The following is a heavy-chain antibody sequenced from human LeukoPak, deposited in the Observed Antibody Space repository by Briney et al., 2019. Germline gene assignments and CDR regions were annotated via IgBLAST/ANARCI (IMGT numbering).Heavy chain of an antibody. D-gene: IGHD3-22*01. CDR2: IRNKGNGGTT. J-gene: IGHJ4*02. Sequence: GRSLRLSCTTSGLTFGDNAMSWVRQAPGKGLEWVGFIRNKGNGGTTEYAASVKGRFTISRDDSESITYLQMNSLRTEDTAVYYCTTGSFHESSGYRFDYWGQGTLVTVSS. CDR3: TTGSFHESSGYRFDY. CDR1: GLTFGDNA. V-gene: IGHV3-49*04.